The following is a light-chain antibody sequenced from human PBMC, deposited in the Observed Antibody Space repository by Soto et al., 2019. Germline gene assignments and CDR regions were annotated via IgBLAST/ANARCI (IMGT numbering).Light chain of an antibody. CDR1: QSVSSSY. J-gene: IGKJ2*01. CDR3: QQYGSSLYT. CDR2: GAS. V-gene: IGKV3-20*01. Sequence: EIVLTQSPGTLSFSPGERATLSCRASQSVSSSYLAWYQQKPGQAPRLLIYGASSRTTGIPDRFSGSGSGTDFTLTISRLEPEDVAVYYCQQYGSSLYTFGQGTKLEIK.